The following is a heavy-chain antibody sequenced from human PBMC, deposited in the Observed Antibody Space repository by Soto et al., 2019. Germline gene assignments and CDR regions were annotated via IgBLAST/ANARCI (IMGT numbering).Heavy chain of an antibody. CDR1: GGSFSGYY. CDR3: ASCPFLAAAGTGWFDP. J-gene: IGHJ5*02. CDR2: INHSGST. D-gene: IGHD6-13*01. Sequence: PSETLSLTCAVYGGSFSGYYWSWIRQPPGKGLEWIGEINHSGSTNYNPSLKSRVTISVDTSKNQFSLKLSSVTAADTAVYYCASCPFLAAAGTGWFDPWGKGTLVTVSS. V-gene: IGHV4-34*01.